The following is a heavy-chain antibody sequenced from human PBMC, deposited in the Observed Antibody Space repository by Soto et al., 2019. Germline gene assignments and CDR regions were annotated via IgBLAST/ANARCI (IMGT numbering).Heavy chain of an antibody. CDR1: GYTFTTYT. V-gene: IGHV1-3*01. Sequence: QVQLVQSGAEVRKPGASVKVSCKASGYTFTTYTVHWVRQAPGQRLEWMGWINAGNGMTKYSQKFQGRVTISRDTSVSTAYMELSSLRSVDTAVYYCAKDFYDSSHYYSAFDYWGQGTLVTVSS. CDR3: AKDFYDSSHYYSAFDY. J-gene: IGHJ4*02. CDR2: INAGNGMT. D-gene: IGHD3-22*01.